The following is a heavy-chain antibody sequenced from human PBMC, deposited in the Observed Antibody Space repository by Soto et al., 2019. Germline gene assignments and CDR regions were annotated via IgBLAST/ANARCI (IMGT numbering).Heavy chain of an antibody. CDR3: AYVGGYSTGDYSFDL. D-gene: IGHD5-18*01. CDR2: IIPIFGTA. J-gene: IGHJ4*02. V-gene: IGHV1-69*05. CDR1: RGTFSRYA. Sequence: KVSCKASRGTFSRYAISLLRQAPGQGLEWMVGIIPIFGTANYAQKFQGRLTMTTDTSTTTAYMELTNLKFDDTALYYCAYVGGYSTGDYSFDLWGQGTPVTVSS.